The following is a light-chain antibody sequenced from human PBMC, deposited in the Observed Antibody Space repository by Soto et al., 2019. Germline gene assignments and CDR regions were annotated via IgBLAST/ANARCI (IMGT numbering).Light chain of an antibody. Sequence: QSVLTQPPSVSGAPGQRVTISCTGSTSNIGAGYDVHWYQQVPGTAPNLLIYGNSNRPSGVPDRFSGSKSGTSASLAITGLQAEDEADYYCQSYDSSLSGYVFGTGTKLTVL. CDR2: GNS. CDR3: QSYDSSLSGYV. J-gene: IGLJ1*01. CDR1: TSNIGAGYD. V-gene: IGLV1-40*01.